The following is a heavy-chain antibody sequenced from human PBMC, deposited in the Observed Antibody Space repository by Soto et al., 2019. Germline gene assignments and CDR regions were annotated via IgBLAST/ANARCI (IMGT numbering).Heavy chain of an antibody. V-gene: IGHV3-53*01. D-gene: IGHD3-9*01. CDR2: IYSGGST. CDR1: GFTVSSNY. J-gene: IGHJ3*02. Sequence: GGSLRLSCAASGFTVSSNYMSWVRQAPGKGLEWVSVIYSGGSTYYADSVKGRFTISRDNSKNTLYLQMNSLRAEDTAVYYCARDSLDILTGYYAFDIWGQGTMVTVSS. CDR3: ARDSLDILTGYYAFDI.